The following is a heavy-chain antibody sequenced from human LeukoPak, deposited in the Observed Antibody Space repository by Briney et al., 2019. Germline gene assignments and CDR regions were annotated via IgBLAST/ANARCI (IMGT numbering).Heavy chain of an antibody. Sequence: KPSETLSLTCTVSGGSINGYYWSWIRQPAGKGLEWIGRIYNSEGINYNPSLKSRVTMSIDTSKSQFSLKLNSVTAADTAVYYCARDRSSSYTRDWFDPWGQGALVTVSS. V-gene: IGHV4-4*07. CDR1: GGSINGYY. CDR3: ARDRSSSYTRDWFDP. CDR2: IYNSEGI. D-gene: IGHD6-13*01. J-gene: IGHJ5*02.